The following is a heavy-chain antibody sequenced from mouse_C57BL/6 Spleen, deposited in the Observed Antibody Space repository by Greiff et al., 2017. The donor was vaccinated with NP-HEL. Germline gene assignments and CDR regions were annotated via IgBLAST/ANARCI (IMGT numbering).Heavy chain of an antibody. J-gene: IGHJ4*01. Sequence: QVQLKQPGAELVKPGASVKLSCKASGYTFTSYWMHWVKQRPGQGLEWIGMIHPNSGSTNYNEKFKSKATLTVDKSSSTAYMQLSSLTSEDSAVYYCANIYSISSMDYWGQGTSVTVSS. CDR2: IHPNSGST. CDR1: GYTFTSYW. V-gene: IGHV1-64*01. D-gene: IGHD2-1*01. CDR3: ANIYSISSMDY.